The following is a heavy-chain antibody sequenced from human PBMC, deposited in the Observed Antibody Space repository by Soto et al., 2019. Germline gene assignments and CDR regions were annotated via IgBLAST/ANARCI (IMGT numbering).Heavy chain of an antibody. D-gene: IGHD1-26*01. J-gene: IGHJ6*02. CDR1: GGTFSSYA. Sequence: QVKLVQSGAEVKKPGSSVKVSCKASGGTFSSYAISWVRQAPGQGLEWMGGIIPIFGTANYAQKFQGRVTITADESTSTAYMELSSLRSEDTAVYYCASTTYSGSYYGYYYYGIDVRGQGTTVTVSS. CDR2: IIPIFGTA. CDR3: ASTTYSGSYYGYYYYGIDV. V-gene: IGHV1-69*01.